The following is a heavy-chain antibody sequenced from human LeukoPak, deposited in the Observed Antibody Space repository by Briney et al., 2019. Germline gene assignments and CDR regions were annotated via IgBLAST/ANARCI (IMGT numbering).Heavy chain of an antibody. CDR2: INPSGGST. CDR1: GYTFTSYY. V-gene: IGHV1-46*01. D-gene: IGHD4-17*01. CDR3: ARVVSEGDYGDHFDY. J-gene: IGHJ4*02. Sequence: ASVKVSCKASGYTFTSYYMHWVRQAPGQGLEWMGIINPSGGSTSYAQKFQGRVTMTRDTSTSTVCMELSSLRSEDTAVYYCARVVSEGDYGDHFDYWGQGTLVTVSS.